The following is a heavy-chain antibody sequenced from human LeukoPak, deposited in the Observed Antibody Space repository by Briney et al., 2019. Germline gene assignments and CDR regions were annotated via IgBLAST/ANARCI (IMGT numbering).Heavy chain of an antibody. V-gene: IGHV1-2*02. CDR2: INPNSGGT. CDR1: GYTFSGYY. D-gene: IGHD6-19*01. Sequence: ASVKVSCKASGYTFSGYYIHWVRQAPGQGLEWMGWINPNSGGTEFAQKFRGKVTMTRDTSIKTAYMELSSLKSDDTAVFYCARVRIGVTGSDAFDIWGQGTMVTVSS. CDR3: ARVRIGVTGSDAFDI. J-gene: IGHJ3*02.